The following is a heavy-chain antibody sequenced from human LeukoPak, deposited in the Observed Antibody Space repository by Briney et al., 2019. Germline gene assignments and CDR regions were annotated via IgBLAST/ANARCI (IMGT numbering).Heavy chain of an antibody. V-gene: IGHV3-30*03. CDR3: AREAAGIPFDY. CDR2: ISYDGSNK. Sequence: GGTLRLSCAASGFTFSSYGMHWVRQAPGKGLEWVAVISYDGSNKYYADSVKGRFTISRDNSKNTLYLQMNSLRAEDTAVYYCAREAAGIPFDYWGQGTLVTVSS. D-gene: IGHD6-13*01. CDR1: GFTFSSYG. J-gene: IGHJ4*02.